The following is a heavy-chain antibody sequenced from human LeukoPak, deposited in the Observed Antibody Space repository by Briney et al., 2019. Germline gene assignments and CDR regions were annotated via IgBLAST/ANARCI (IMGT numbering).Heavy chain of an antibody. V-gene: IGHV4-39*07. D-gene: IGHD5-24*01. CDR2: IYYSGTA. Sequence: SETLSLTCTVSGGSISSSSYYWGWIRQPPGKGLEWIGSIYYSGTAYYNRSLKSRVTISVDTSKNQFSLKLSSVTAADTAVYYCARGVMATILTPSDYWGQGTLVTVSS. J-gene: IGHJ4*02. CDR1: GGSISSSSYY. CDR3: ARGVMATILTPSDY.